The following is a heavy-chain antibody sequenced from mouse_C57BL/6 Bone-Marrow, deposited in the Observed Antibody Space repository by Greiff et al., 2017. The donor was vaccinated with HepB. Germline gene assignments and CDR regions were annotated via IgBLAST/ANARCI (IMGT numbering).Heavy chain of an antibody. V-gene: IGHV5-12*01. CDR3: AREGDGYSPFAY. D-gene: IGHD2-3*01. CDR1: GFTFSDYG. Sequence: EVKLQESGGGLVKPGGSLKLSCAASGFTFSDYGMHWVRQAPEKGLEWVAYISNGGGSTYYPDTVKGRFTISRDNAKNTLYLQMSRLKSEDTAMYYCAREGDGYSPFAYWGQGTLVTVSA. J-gene: IGHJ3*01. CDR2: ISNGGGST.